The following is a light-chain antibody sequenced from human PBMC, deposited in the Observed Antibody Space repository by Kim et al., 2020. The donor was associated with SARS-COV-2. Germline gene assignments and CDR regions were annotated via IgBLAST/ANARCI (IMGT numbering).Light chain of an antibody. J-gene: IGLJ1*01. CDR3: QAWDSSTYV. CDR2: QVS. V-gene: IGLV3-1*01. CDR1: KLADKY. Sequence: VSQGQTASSPCSEDKLADKYACWYQQKPGQSPVLVIYQVSKRPSGIPERFSGSNSGNTATLTISGTQAMDEADYYCQAWDSSTYVFGTGTKVTVL.